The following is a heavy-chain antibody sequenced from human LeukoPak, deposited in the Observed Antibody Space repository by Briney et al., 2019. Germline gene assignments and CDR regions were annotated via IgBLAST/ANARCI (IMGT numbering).Heavy chain of an antibody. CDR2: ISGSGSST. CDR1: GFTLGSYA. V-gene: IGHV3-23*01. J-gene: IGHJ4*02. Sequence: GSLRLSCAASGFTLGSYAMSWVRQAPGKGLEWVSAISGSGSSTYYADSVKGRFTISRDNSKNTLYLQMNSLSPEDTAVYYCAKGGSSSWYLPFDYWGQGTLVTVSS. D-gene: IGHD6-13*01. CDR3: AKGGSSSWYLPFDY.